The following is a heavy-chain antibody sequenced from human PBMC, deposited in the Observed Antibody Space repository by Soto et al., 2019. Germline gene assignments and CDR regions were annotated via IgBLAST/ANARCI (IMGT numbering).Heavy chain of an antibody. J-gene: IGHJ1*01. CDR3: ARDRDILTGYMGDFQH. CDR1: GYTFTSYY. Sequence: ASVKVSCKASGYTFTSYYMHWVRQAPGQGLEWMGIINPSGGSTSYAQKFQGRVTMTRDTSTSTVYMELSSLRSEDTAVYYCARDRDILTGYMGDFQHWGQGTLVTVSS. CDR2: INPSGGST. D-gene: IGHD3-9*01. V-gene: IGHV1-46*03.